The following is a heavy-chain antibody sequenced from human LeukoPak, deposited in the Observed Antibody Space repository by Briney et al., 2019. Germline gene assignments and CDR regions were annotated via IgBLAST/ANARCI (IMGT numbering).Heavy chain of an antibody. CDR1: GGSFSGYY. V-gene: IGHV4-34*01. Sequence: SETLSLTCAVYGGSFSGYYWSWIRQPPGKGLEWIGEINHSGSTNYNPSLKSRVTISVDTSKNQFSLKLSSVTAADTAVYYCASQMRFPTDYWGQGTLVTVSS. D-gene: IGHD3-10*01. J-gene: IGHJ4*02. CDR3: ASQMRFPTDY. CDR2: INHSGST.